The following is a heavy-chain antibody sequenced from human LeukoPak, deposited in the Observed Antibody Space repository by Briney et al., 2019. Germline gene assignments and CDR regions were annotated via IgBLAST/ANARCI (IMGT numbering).Heavy chain of an antibody. CDR2: ISGSGGST. CDR1: GFTFSRYA. Sequence: GGSLRLSCAASGFTFSRYAMCWVSEAPGERLEWVSAISGSGGSTYYAESVKGRFTICRDNSKNTLYLQMNSLRAEDTAVYYCAKVVTFIVVVPAADDAFDIWGQGTRVTVSS. D-gene: IGHD2-2*01. V-gene: IGHV3-23*01. CDR3: AKVVTFIVVVPAADDAFDI. J-gene: IGHJ3*02.